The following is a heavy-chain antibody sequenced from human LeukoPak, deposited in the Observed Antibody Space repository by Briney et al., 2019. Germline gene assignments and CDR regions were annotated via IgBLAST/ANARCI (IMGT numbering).Heavy chain of an antibody. D-gene: IGHD4-17*01. Sequence: PGASVKVSCEASGYTFTVYYMHWVRQAPGQGLEWRGWINSNSGGTNYAQKFQGRVTMTRDTSNSTAYMELSSLRSDDTAVYYCARNRVRDYGEYGSFGSFDPWGQGTLVTVSS. CDR3: ARNRVRDYGEYGSFGSFDP. CDR2: INSNSGGT. V-gene: IGHV1-2*02. CDR1: GYTFTVYY. J-gene: IGHJ5*02.